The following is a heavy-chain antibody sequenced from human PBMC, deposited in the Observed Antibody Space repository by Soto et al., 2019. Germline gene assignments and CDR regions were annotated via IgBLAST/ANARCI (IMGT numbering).Heavy chain of an antibody. CDR1: GFTFTTYS. Sequence: EVQLVESGGGLVKPGGSLRLSCAASGFTFTTYSMNWVRQAPGKGLEWVSSISSNSSYISYADSVKGRFTISRDNAKNSLNLQMNSLGAEDTAVYYCARYDRSSGDYWGQGTLVTVSS. D-gene: IGHD6-13*01. CDR2: ISSNSSYI. V-gene: IGHV3-21*01. CDR3: ARYDRSSGDY. J-gene: IGHJ4*02.